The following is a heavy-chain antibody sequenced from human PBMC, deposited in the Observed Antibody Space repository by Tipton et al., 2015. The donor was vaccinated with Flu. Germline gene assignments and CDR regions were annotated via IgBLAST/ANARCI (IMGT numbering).Heavy chain of an antibody. CDR3: ARLRANYYDSSGYSDY. J-gene: IGHJ4*02. D-gene: IGHD3-22*01. CDR2: IYYSGST. Sequence: TLSLTCTVSGGSISSSSYYWGWIRQPPGKGLEWIGSIYYSGSTYYKPSLKSRVTISVDTSKNQFSLKLNSVTAADTAVYYCARLRANYYDSSGYSDYWGQGTLVTVSS. V-gene: IGHV4-39*07. CDR1: GGSISSSSYY.